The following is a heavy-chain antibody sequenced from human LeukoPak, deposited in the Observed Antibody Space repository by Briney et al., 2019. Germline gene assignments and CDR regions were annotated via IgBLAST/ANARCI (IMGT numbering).Heavy chain of an antibody. J-gene: IGHJ4*02. CDR3: ARGPFVVPAGYFDY. Sequence: GGSLRLSCAASGFTFSSYSMNWVRQAPGKGLEWVSSISSSSSYIYYADSVKGRFTISRDNAKNSLYLQMNSLRAEDTAVYYCARGPFVVPAGYFDYWGQGTLVTVSS. CDR2: ISSSSSYI. V-gene: IGHV3-21*01. CDR1: GFTFSSYS. D-gene: IGHD2-2*01.